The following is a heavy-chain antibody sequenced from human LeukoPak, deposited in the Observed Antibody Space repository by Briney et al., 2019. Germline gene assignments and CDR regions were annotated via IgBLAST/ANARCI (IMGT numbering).Heavy chain of an antibody. J-gene: IGHJ4*02. Sequence: PGGSLRLSCTVSGFTVSSNSMSWVRQAPGKGLEWVSFIYSDNTHYSYSVKGRFTISRDNSKNTLYLQMNGLRAEDTAVYYCARRAGAYSHPYDYWGQGTLVTVSS. CDR3: ARRAGAYSHPYDY. D-gene: IGHD4/OR15-4a*01. V-gene: IGHV3-53*01. CDR2: IYSDNT. CDR1: GFTVSSNS.